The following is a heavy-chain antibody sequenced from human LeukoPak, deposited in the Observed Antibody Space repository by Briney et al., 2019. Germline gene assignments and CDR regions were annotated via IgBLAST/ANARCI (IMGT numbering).Heavy chain of an antibody. D-gene: IGHD1-1*01. CDR1: GFTFNNYA. CDR2: ISGSGDST. Sequence: GGSLRLSCAASGFTFNNYAISWVRQAPGKGLEWVSGISGSGDSTYYADSMKGRVTVSRDNSKNTLYLQMNSLRAEDTAVYYCAKTTTGPNYYFDYWGQGTLVTVSS. CDR3: AKTTTGPNYYFDY. J-gene: IGHJ4*02. V-gene: IGHV3-23*01.